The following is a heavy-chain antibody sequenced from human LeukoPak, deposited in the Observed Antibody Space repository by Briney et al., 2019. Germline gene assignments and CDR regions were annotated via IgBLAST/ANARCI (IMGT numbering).Heavy chain of an antibody. CDR1: GFTFSSYE. D-gene: IGHD2-2*02. CDR3: ARDYVVPAAIGNLNWFDP. V-gene: IGHV3-21*01. Sequence: PGGSLRLSCAASGFTFSSYEMNWVRQAPGKGLEWVSSISSSSSYIYYADSVKGRFTISRDNAKNSLYLQMNSLRAEDTAVYYCARDYVVPAAIGNLNWFDPWGQGTLVTVSS. J-gene: IGHJ5*02. CDR2: ISSSSSYI.